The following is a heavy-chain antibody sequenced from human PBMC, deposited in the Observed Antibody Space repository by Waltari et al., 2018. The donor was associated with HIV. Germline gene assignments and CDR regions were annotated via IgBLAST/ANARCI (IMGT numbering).Heavy chain of an antibody. CDR3: VTSRPGAVFGDF. Sequence: QAQLVQSGAEVRKPGASVKVSCKASGYNFAGFDINWVRRATGQGLEWMGWMSINSGNAGYGQRFKGRLTLTRDTSIDMAYMELNSLTPQDTAVYYCVTSRPGAVFGDFWGQGTPVTVSS. D-gene: IGHD3-3*01. CDR2: MSINSGNA. CDR1: GYNFAGFD. V-gene: IGHV1-8*01. J-gene: IGHJ4*02.